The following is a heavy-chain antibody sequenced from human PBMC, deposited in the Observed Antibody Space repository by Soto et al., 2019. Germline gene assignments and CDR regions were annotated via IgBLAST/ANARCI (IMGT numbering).Heavy chain of an antibody. CDR2: ISSSSSYI. J-gene: IGHJ5*02. CDR1: GFTFSSYS. Sequence: GGSLRLSCAASGFTFSSYSMNWVRQAPGKGLEWVSSISSSSSYIYYADSVKGRFTISRDNAKNSLYLQMNSLRAEDTAVYYCARDFWSGYYTYNWFDPWGQGTLVTVSP. V-gene: IGHV3-21*01. CDR3: ARDFWSGYYTYNWFDP. D-gene: IGHD3-3*01.